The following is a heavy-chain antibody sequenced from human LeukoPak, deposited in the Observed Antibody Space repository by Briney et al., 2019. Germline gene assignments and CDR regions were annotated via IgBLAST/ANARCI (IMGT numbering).Heavy chain of an antibody. J-gene: IGHJ6*03. CDR2: ISSRSSTI. CDR1: GFTFSSYG. D-gene: IGHD3-22*01. Sequence: GGSLILLCAASGFTFSSYGMTWVAQAPGKRPELVSYISSRSSTIDYADSVKGRFTISRDNAKNSLYLQMNSLSAEDTAVYYCAGGYDSSGHLNYYYYYMDVWGKGTTVTVSS. V-gene: IGHV3-48*01. CDR3: AGGYDSSGHLNYYYYYMDV.